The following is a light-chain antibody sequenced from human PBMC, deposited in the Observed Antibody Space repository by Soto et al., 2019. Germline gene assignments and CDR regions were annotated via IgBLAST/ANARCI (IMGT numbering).Light chain of an antibody. V-gene: IGKV3-11*01. Sequence: EIVLTQSPATLSLSPGERAPLSCRASQSVSSYFAWYQRKPGPAPRLLNYDASNRTTGIPPRFSGSGSGTDFTRTVSSLEPEDFAVEYCQQRSNWLLPLGGGTKVEIK. CDR1: QSVSSY. CDR3: QQRSNWLLP. J-gene: IGKJ4*01. CDR2: DAS.